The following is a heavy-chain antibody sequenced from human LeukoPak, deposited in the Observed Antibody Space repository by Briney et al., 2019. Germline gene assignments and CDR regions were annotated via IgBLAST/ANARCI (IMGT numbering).Heavy chain of an antibody. CDR1: GFPFSSSA. J-gene: IGHJ4*02. CDR2: ISASGGNT. CDR3: AKEGSSWNPFDH. D-gene: IGHD6-13*01. V-gene: IGHV3-23*01. Sequence: PGGSLRLSCAASGFPFSSSAMGWVRQAPGKGLEWVSSISASGGNTYYAESVKGRFTISRDNSGKTLYLQMNSLRGEDTAVYYCAKEGSSWNPFDHWGQGTLVTASS.